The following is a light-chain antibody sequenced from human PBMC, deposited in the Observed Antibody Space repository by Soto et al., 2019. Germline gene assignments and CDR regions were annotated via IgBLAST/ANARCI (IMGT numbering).Light chain of an antibody. J-gene: IGKJ5*01. V-gene: IGKV3-11*01. CDR2: DAS. CDR3: QQRSNWPIT. Sequence: EIVLTQSPATLSLSPGERATLSCGASQSVSSYLAWYQQKPGQAPRLLIYDASNRAAGIPARFSGSGSGTDFTLTISSLEPEDFAVYYCQQRSNWPITFGQGTRLDIK. CDR1: QSVSSY.